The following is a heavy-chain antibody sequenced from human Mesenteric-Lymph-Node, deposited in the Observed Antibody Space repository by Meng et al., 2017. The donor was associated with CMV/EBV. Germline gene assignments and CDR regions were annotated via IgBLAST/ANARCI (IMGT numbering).Heavy chain of an antibody. CDR3: ARDSSSWYVAYYYYYGMDV. D-gene: IGHD6-13*01. Sequence: GESLKISCAASGFTFSSYAMHWVRQAPGKGLEWVAVISYDGSNKYYADSVKGRFTISRDNSKNTLYLQMNSLRAEDTAVYYCARDSSSWYVAYYYYYGMDVWGQGTTVTVSS. J-gene: IGHJ6*02. V-gene: IGHV3-30*04. CDR2: ISYDGSNK. CDR1: GFTFSSYA.